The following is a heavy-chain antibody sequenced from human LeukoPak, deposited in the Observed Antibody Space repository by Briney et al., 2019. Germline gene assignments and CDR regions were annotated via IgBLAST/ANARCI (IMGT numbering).Heavy chain of an antibody. V-gene: IGHV1-69*13. CDR3: ARGSGYDFWSGYRTPTDYYYYMDV. Sequence: ASVKVSCKASGGTFSSYAISWARQAPGQGLEWMGGIIPIFDTANYAQKFQGRVTITADESTSTAYMELSSLRSEDTAVYYCARGSGYDFWSGYRTPTDYYYYMDVWGKGTTVTVSS. CDR2: IIPIFDTA. J-gene: IGHJ6*03. D-gene: IGHD3-3*01. CDR1: GGTFSSYA.